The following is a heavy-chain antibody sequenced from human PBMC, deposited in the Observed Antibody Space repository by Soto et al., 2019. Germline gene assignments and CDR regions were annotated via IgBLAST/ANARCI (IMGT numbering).Heavy chain of an antibody. Sequence: GGSLRLSCAASGFTFSSYAMSWVRQAPGKGLEWVSAISGSGGSTYYADSVKGRFTISRDNSKNTLYLQMNSLRAEDTAVYYCAKDMYLWFGEPSFDYWGQGTLVTVSS. CDR3: AKDMYLWFGEPSFDY. V-gene: IGHV3-23*01. D-gene: IGHD3-10*01. CDR2: ISGSGGST. J-gene: IGHJ4*02. CDR1: GFTFSSYA.